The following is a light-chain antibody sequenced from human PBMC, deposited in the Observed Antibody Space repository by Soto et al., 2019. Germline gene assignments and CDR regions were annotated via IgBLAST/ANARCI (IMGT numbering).Light chain of an antibody. Sequence: DIQMTQSPSTLSASVGDRVTITCRASQTIYRWLAWYQQKPGKAPKLLIFGASNLESGVPSRFSGSGSGTEFTLTISSLQPDDFATYYCQQYNIYWTFGQGTKVDIK. J-gene: IGKJ1*01. CDR3: QQYNIYWT. CDR1: QTIYRW. CDR2: GAS. V-gene: IGKV1-5*03.